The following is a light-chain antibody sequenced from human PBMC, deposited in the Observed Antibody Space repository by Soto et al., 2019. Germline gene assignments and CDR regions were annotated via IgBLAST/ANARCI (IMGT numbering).Light chain of an antibody. CDR2: EVS. CDR3: SSYTSSSTRV. J-gene: IGLJ3*02. CDR1: SSDVGDYNY. V-gene: IGLV2-14*01. Sequence: QSALTQPASVSGSPGQSITISCTGTSSDVGDYNYVSWYQQHPGKAPKLMIYEVSNRPSGVSNRFSGSKSGNTASLTISGFKAEDEADYYCSSYTSSSTRVFGGGTKLTVL.